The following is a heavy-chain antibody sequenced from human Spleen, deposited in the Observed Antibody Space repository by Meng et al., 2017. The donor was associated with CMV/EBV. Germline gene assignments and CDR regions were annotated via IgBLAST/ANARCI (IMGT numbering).Heavy chain of an antibody. Sequence: SETLSLTCSVSGGSVSSGTYYWTWIRQAPGKGLECIGYMFSNGNTKYNPSLKSRVTISGDTSKEQFSLKLRSVTAADTAVYYCASWFCSSTSCYESFSYYYYGMDVWGQGTTVTVSS. CDR2: MFSNGNT. J-gene: IGHJ6*02. CDR1: GGSVSSGTYY. V-gene: IGHV4-61*01. D-gene: IGHD2-2*01. CDR3: ASWFCSSTSCYESFSYYYYGMDV.